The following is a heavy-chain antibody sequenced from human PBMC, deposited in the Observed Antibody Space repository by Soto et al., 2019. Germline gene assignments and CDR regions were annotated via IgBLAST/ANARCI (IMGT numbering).Heavy chain of an antibody. Sequence: PSETLSLTCTVSGGSISSYYWSWIRQPPGKGLEWIGYIYYSGSTNYNPSLKSRVTISVDTSKNQFSLKLSSVTAADTAVYYCARDRGPYYDFWSGYHTRPYGMDVWGQGTTVTVSS. CDR2: IYYSGST. CDR3: ARDRGPYYDFWSGYHTRPYGMDV. CDR1: GGSISSYY. V-gene: IGHV4-59*01. D-gene: IGHD3-3*01. J-gene: IGHJ6*02.